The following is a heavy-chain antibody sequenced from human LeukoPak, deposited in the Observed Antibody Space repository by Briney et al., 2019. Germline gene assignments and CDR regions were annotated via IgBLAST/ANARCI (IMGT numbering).Heavy chain of an antibody. CDR2: IKHDGSET. CDR3: ARIIEGEQLALDC. J-gene: IGHJ4*02. D-gene: IGHD6-13*01. CDR1: GFTFTNSW. V-gene: IGHV3-7*04. Sequence: GGSLRLSCAASGFTFTNSWMSWVRQSAGKGLEWVANIKHDGSETHYVASVKGRFTISRDNAKKSLDLQMHSLRAEDTAVYYCARIIEGEQLALDCWGQGTLVTVSS.